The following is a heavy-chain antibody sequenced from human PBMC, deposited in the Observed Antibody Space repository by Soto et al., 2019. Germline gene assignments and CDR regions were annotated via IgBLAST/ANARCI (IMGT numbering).Heavy chain of an antibody. CDR1: GGSISSSSYY. V-gene: IGHV4-39*07. CDR2: IYYSGST. D-gene: IGHD3-10*02. CDR3: ATSVRGVIDY. Sequence: SETLSLTCTVSGGSISSSSYYWGWIRQPPGKGLEWIGGIYYSGSTYYNPSLKSRVTISVDTSKNQFSLKLSSMTAADTAVYYCATSVRGVIDYWGPGTLVTVSS. J-gene: IGHJ4*02.